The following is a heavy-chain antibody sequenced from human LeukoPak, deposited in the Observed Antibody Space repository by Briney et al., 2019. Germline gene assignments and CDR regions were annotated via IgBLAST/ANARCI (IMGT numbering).Heavy chain of an antibody. CDR1: GFTFSSYA. CDR2: ISGSGGST. CDR3: AKDLGGTIVDKWLFPGWFDP. Sequence: PGGSLRLSCAASGFTFSSYAMSWVRQAPGKGLEWVSAISGSGGSTYYADPVKGRFTISRDNSKNTLYLQMNSLRAEDTAVYYCAKDLGGTIVDKWLFPGWFDPWGQGTLVTVSS. V-gene: IGHV3-23*01. D-gene: IGHD3-22*01. J-gene: IGHJ5*02.